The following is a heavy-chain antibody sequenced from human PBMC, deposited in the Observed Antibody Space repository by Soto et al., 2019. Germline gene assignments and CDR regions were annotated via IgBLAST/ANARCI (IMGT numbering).Heavy chain of an antibody. CDR2: ISSSSYI. CDR1: GFTFSSYS. CDR3: ARDGIYNSSGWYVRLTTYYYYYGMDV. Sequence: GGSLRLSCAASGFTFSSYSMNWVRQAPGKGLEWVSSISSSSYIYYADSVKGRFTISRDNAKNSLYLQMNSLRAEDTAVYYCARDGIYNSSGWYVRLTTYYYYYGMDVWGQGTTVTVSS. V-gene: IGHV3-21*01. J-gene: IGHJ6*02. D-gene: IGHD6-19*01.